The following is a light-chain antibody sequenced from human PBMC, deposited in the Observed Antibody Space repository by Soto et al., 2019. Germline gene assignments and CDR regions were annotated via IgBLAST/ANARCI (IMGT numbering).Light chain of an antibody. CDR2: GNN. V-gene: IGLV1-40*01. CDR3: QSYDSSLPAHVV. J-gene: IGLJ2*01. Sequence: QSALTQPPSVSGAPGQRITISCTGSSSNIGAGYDVHWYQQVPGAAPKLLIHGNNNRPSGVPDRFSGSKSGTSASLAITGLQAEDEADYYCQSYDSSLPAHVVFGGGTKLTVL. CDR1: SSNIGAGYD.